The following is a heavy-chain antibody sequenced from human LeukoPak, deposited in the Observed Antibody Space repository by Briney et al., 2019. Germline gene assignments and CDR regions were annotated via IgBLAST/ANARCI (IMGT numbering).Heavy chain of an antibody. J-gene: IGHJ4*02. CDR1: GGSISSYY. D-gene: IGHD6-19*01. CDR2: IYYSGST. V-gene: IGHV4-59*08. Sequence: PSETLSLTCTVSGGSISSYYWSWIRQPPGKGLEWIGYIYYSGSTNYNPSLKSQVTISVDTSKNQFSLKLSSVTAADTAVYYCARRMIAVAGGFDYWGQGTLVTVSS. CDR3: ARRMIAVAGGFDY.